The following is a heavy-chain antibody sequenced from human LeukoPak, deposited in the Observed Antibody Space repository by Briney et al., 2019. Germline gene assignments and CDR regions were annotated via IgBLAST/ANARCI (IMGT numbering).Heavy chain of an antibody. J-gene: IGHJ3*01. Sequence: SETLSLTCAVYGGSFSGYCWSWIRQPPGKGLEWIGEINHIGSTNYNPSLKSRVTISVDTSKNQFSLKLSSVTAADTAVYYCARGLLLSWGQGTMVTVSS. CDR2: INHIGST. CDR1: GGSFSGYC. V-gene: IGHV4-34*01. CDR3: ARGLLLS. D-gene: IGHD2-15*01.